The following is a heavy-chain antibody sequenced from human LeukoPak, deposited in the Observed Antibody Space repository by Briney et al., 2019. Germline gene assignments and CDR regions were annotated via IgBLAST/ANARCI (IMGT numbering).Heavy chain of an antibody. V-gene: IGHV1-2*02. CDR3: ASNSNSGYYYYYMDV. J-gene: IGHJ6*03. D-gene: IGHD4-11*01. CDR1: GYTFTGYY. Sequence: ASVKVSCKASGYTFTGYYMHWVRQAPGQGIEWMGWINPNSGGTNYAQKFQGRVTMTRDTSISTAYMELSRLRSDDTAVYYCASNSNSGYYYYYMDVWGKGTTVTVSS. CDR2: INPNSGGT.